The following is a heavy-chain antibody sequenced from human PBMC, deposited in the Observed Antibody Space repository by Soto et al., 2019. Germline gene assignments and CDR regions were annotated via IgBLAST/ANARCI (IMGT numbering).Heavy chain of an antibody. J-gene: IGHJ6*02. Sequence: SETLSLTCTVSGGSISSSSYYWGWIRQPPGKGLEWIGSIYYSRSTYYNPSLKSRVTISVDTSKNQFSLKLSSVTAADTAVYYCARPETMRFGGNSIGNYYGMDVWGQGTTVTVSS. CDR1: GGSISSSSYY. CDR3: ARPETMRFGGNSIGNYYGMDV. CDR2: IYYSRST. V-gene: IGHV4-39*01. D-gene: IGHD2-21*02.